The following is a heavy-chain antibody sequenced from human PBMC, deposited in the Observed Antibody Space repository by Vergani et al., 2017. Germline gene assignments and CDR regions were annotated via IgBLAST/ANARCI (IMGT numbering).Heavy chain of an antibody. V-gene: IGHV4-34*01. CDR2: INHSGST. CDR3: ARGLLYYFDY. J-gene: IGHJ4*02. Sequence: QVQLQESGPGLLKPSETLSLTCAVYGGSFSGYYWSWIRQPPGKGLEWIGEINHSGSTNYNPSLKSRVTISVDTSKNQFSLKLSSVTAADTAVYYCARGLLYYFDYWGQGTLVTVSS. D-gene: IGHD3-10*01. CDR1: GGSFSGYY.